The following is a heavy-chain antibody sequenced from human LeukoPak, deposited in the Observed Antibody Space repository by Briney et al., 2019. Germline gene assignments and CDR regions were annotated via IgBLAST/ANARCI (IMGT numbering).Heavy chain of an antibody. CDR1: GYSISNDYY. CDR2: ISHSGST. D-gene: IGHD6-19*01. J-gene: IGHJ5*02. V-gene: IGHV4-38-2*01. CDR3: ATEVGQWLVRT. Sequence: SETLSLTCVVSGYSISNDYYWGWIRQPPGRGLEWIGSISHSGSTYYNLSLKSRVTISADTSKNQFSLKLSSVTAADTAVYYCATEVGQWLVRTWGQGTLVTVFS.